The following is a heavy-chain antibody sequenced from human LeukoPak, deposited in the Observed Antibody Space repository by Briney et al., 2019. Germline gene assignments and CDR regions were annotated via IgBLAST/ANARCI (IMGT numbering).Heavy chain of an antibody. Sequence: GASVKVSCKASGYTFTSYAMHWVRQAPGQRLEWMGWINACNGNTKYSQKFQGRVTITRDTSASTAYMELSSLRSEDTAVYYCARRPGSNSPTDPDVWGQGTTVTVSS. CDR3: ARRPGSNSPTDPDV. D-gene: IGHD3-10*01. CDR2: INACNGNT. CDR1: GYTFTSYA. V-gene: IGHV1-3*01. J-gene: IGHJ6*02.